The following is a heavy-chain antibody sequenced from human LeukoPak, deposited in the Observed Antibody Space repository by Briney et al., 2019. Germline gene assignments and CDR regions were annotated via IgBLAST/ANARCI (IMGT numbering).Heavy chain of an antibody. Sequence: ASVKVSCKASGYTFTGYYMHWVRQAPGQGLEWMGWINPNSGGTNYAQKFQGRVTMTRDTYIRTAYMELSRLRSDDTAVYYCARDHRSNWSTLDYWGQGTLVTVSS. D-gene: IGHD6-13*01. J-gene: IGHJ4*02. CDR2: INPNSGGT. V-gene: IGHV1-2*02. CDR1: GYTFTGYY. CDR3: ARDHRSNWSTLDY.